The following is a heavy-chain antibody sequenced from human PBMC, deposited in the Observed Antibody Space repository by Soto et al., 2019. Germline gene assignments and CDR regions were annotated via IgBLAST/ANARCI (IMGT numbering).Heavy chain of an antibody. CDR1: GYSFTTYW. CDR3: ARRGAVVPGDAFDL. J-gene: IGHJ3*01. D-gene: IGHD3-22*01. Sequence: GESLKISCQASGYSFTTYWIGWVRQMPGKGLEWMGIIYPGDSDTRYSPSFQGQVTISADKSISTAYLQWRSLKASDTAMCYCARRGAVVPGDAFDLWGQGTMVTVSS. V-gene: IGHV5-51*01. CDR2: IYPGDSDT.